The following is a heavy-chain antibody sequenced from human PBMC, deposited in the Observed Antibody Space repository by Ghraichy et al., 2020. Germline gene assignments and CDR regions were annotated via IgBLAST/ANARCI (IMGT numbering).Heavy chain of an antibody. CDR3: ARELTYYYGSGSYQLDY. Sequence: ASVKVSCKASGYTFTSYGISWVRQAPGQGLEWMGWISAYNANTNYAQNLQGRVTMTTDTSTRTAYMELRSLRSDDTAVYYCARELTYYYGSGSYQLDYWGQGTLVTVSS. D-gene: IGHD3-10*01. J-gene: IGHJ4*02. V-gene: IGHV1-18*01. CDR1: GYTFTSYG. CDR2: ISAYNANT.